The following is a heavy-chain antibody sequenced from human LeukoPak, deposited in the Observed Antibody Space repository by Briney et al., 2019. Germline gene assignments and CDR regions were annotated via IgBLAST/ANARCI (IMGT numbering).Heavy chain of an antibody. CDR2: INPNSGGT. Sequence: GASVKVSCKASGYTFTGYYMHWVRQAPGQGLEWMGRINPNSGGTNYAQKFQGRVTMTRDTSISTAYMELSRLRSEDTAVYYCARGRIAVADRALDYWGQGTLVTVSS. J-gene: IGHJ4*02. CDR1: GYTFTGYY. CDR3: ARGRIAVADRALDY. V-gene: IGHV1-2*06. D-gene: IGHD6-19*01.